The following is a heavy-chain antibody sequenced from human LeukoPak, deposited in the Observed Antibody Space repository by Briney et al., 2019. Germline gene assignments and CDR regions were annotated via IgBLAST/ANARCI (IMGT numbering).Heavy chain of an antibody. J-gene: IGHJ4*02. D-gene: IGHD6-13*01. V-gene: IGHV3-23*01. Sequence: PGGSLRLSCAASGFTFSSYAMSCVRQAPGKGLEWVSTISGSGGTTYYADSVKGRFTISRDISKNTLYLQMNSLRAEDTAVYYCAKGPGSLPLIAAAGLRYFDYWGQGTLVTVSS. CDR3: AKGPGSLPLIAAAGLRYFDY. CDR1: GFTFSSYA. CDR2: ISGSGGTT.